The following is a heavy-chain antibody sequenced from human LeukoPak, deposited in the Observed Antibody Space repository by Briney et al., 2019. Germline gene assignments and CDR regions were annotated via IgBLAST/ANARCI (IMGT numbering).Heavy chain of an antibody. CDR3: ASSGSSTSCYGY. Sequence: SETLSLTCAVYGVSFSGYYWSWIRQPPGKGLEWIGEINHSGSTNYNPSLKSRVTISVDTSKNQFSLELSSVTAADTAVYYCASSGSSTSCYGYWGQGTLVTVSS. CDR1: GVSFSGYY. D-gene: IGHD2-2*01. J-gene: IGHJ4*02. V-gene: IGHV4-34*01. CDR2: INHSGST.